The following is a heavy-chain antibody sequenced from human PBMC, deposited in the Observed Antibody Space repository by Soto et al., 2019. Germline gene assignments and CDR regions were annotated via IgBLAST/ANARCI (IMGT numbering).Heavy chain of an antibody. CDR2: LSSSGSST. V-gene: IGHV3-23*01. CDR1: GFTFSTYA. D-gene: IGHD3-10*01. J-gene: IGHJ4*02. Sequence: GGSLRLSCAASGFTFSTYAMVWVRQAPGKGLEWVSTLSSSGSSTYYADSVKGRFTISRDNSKNTLYLQMNSLRAEDTAIYYCAKSLLLWFGESPNYFDYWGQGTLVTVS. CDR3: AKSLLLWFGESPNYFDY.